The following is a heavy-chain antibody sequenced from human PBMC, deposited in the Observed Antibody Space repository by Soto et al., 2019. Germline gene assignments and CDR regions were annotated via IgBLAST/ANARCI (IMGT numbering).Heavy chain of an antibody. Sequence: PSETLSLTCAVSGGSISSGGYSWSWIRQPPGKGLEWIGYIYHSGSTYYNPSLKSRVTISVDRSKNQFSLKLSSVTAADTAVYYCARAIGERKSCWFDPWGQGTLVTVSS. J-gene: IGHJ5*02. D-gene: IGHD1-26*01. V-gene: IGHV4-30-2*01. CDR3: ARAIGERKSCWFDP. CDR1: GGSISSGGYS. CDR2: IYHSGST.